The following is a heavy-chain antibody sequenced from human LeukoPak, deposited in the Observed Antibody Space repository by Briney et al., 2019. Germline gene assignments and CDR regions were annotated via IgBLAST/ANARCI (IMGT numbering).Heavy chain of an antibody. Sequence: PGGSLRLSCAASGFTFSNFWIYWVRHAPGKGPEWVASVNGRGATTYYADSVRGRFTISRDNSKNTVYLQMISLGADDTAVYFCAKAPATGEGYYFYYMDVWGKGTTVTVSS. D-gene: IGHD7-27*01. J-gene: IGHJ6*03. CDR3: AKAPATGEGYYFYYMDV. CDR1: GFTFSNFW. V-gene: IGHV3-23*01. CDR2: VNGRGATT.